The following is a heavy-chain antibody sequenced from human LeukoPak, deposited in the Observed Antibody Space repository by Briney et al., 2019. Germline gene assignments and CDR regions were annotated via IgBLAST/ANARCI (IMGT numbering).Heavy chain of an antibody. J-gene: IGHJ4*02. D-gene: IGHD6-19*01. CDR2: ISSSGSTI. V-gene: IGHV3-11*04. CDR1: GFAFSDYY. Sequence: GGSLRLSCAASGFAFSDYYMSWIRQAPGKGLEWVSYISSSGSTIYYADSVMGRFTISRDNAKNSLYLQMNSLRAEDTAVYFCARGEAVAGLHTFDYWGQGTLVTASS. CDR3: ARGEAVAGLHTFDY.